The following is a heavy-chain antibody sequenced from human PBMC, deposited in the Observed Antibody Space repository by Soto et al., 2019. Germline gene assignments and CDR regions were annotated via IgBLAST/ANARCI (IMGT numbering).Heavy chain of an antibody. Sequence: EVQLLESGGGLEQPGNFLRLSCAASGFTFSSYGMSWFRQAPGKGLEWVSAMSGSGDRSYYTESVKGRFIISRDNSKSTLYLHMSNLRAEDTAVYYCAKALYSDYELTTFDYWGQGSLVTVSS. J-gene: IGHJ4*02. CDR2: MSGSGDRS. V-gene: IGHV3-23*01. CDR1: GFTFSSYG. CDR3: AKALYSDYELTTFDY. D-gene: IGHD4-17*01.